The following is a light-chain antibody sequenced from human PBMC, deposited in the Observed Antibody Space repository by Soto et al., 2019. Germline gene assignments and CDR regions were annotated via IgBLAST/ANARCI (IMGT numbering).Light chain of an antibody. J-gene: IGKJ5*01. CDR1: QGISSF. V-gene: IGKV1-9*01. CDR3: QQLNIDSYPIT. Sequence: IQLTQSPSSLSASIGDRVTITCRASQGISSFLAWYQQKPGKAPKLLIYAASTLQSGIPSRFSGSGSGTDFTLNISSLQPEDFSTYYCQQLNIDSYPITFGQGTRLEIK. CDR2: AAS.